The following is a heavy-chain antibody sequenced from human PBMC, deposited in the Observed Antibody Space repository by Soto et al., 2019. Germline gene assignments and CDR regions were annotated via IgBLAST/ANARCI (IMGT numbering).Heavy chain of an antibody. D-gene: IGHD6-19*01. CDR1: GFSLTTSGVG. CDR3: ARDSSGWYGFDY. J-gene: IGHJ4*02. CDR2: IYWDDDK. V-gene: IGHV2-5*02. Sequence: QITLKESGPTLVKPTQTLTLTCTFSGFSLTTSGVGVGWIRPPPGKALEWLALIYWDDDKRYSPSRKRRLTITKDTSKNQVVLTMTNMDPVDTATYYCARDSSGWYGFDYWGQGTLVTVSS.